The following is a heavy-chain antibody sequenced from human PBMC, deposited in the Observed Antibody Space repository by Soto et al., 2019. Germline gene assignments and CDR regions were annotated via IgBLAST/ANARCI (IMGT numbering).Heavy chain of an antibody. Sequence: PSETLSLTCTVSGGSISSSSYYWGWIRQPPGKGLEWIGSIYYSGSTYYNPSLKSRVTISVDTSKNQFSLKLSSVTAADTAVYYCARDSSGSYRSPHLYGMDVWGQGTTVTVS. CDR1: GGSISSSSYY. CDR2: IYYSGST. D-gene: IGHD1-26*01. CDR3: ARDSSGSYRSPHLYGMDV. V-gene: IGHV4-39*01. J-gene: IGHJ6*02.